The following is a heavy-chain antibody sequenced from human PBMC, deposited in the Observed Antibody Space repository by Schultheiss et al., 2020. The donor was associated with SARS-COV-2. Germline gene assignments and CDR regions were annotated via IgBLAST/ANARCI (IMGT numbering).Heavy chain of an antibody. Sequence: GGSLRLSCVASGFTLNNFGMHWVRQAPGKGLEWVAVISYDGSNKYYADSVKGRFTISRDNAKNSLYLQMNSLRTEDTAVYYCAKDYYGSGTYPDYWGQGTLVTVSS. D-gene: IGHD3-10*01. CDR3: AKDYYGSGTYPDY. V-gene: IGHV3-30*18. J-gene: IGHJ4*02. CDR2: ISYDGSNK. CDR1: GFTLNNFG.